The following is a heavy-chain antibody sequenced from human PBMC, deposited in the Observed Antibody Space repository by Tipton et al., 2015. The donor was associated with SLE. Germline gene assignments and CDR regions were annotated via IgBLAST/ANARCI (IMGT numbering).Heavy chain of an antibody. CDR1: GDSISGDYY. Sequence: TLSLTCTVSGDSISGDYYWSWIRHHPAKGLEWIGYIFYTGTTHYNPSLESRLSISIDRSKNQFSLSLTSVTAADTGVYHCVRSVVIPAARAFDLWGQGTAVTVSS. CDR2: IFYTGTT. J-gene: IGHJ3*01. D-gene: IGHD2-2*01. V-gene: IGHV4-30-4*01. CDR3: VRSVVIPAARAFDL.